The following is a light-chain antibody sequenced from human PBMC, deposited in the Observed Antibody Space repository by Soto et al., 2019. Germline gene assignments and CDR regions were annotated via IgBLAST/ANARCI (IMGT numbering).Light chain of an antibody. CDR1: GATSD. CDR2: GNN. CDR3: QSFDSSLSALYV. V-gene: IGLV1-40*01. Sequence: QSVLTQPPSVSGAPGQRVTISCIGATSDVHWYQHLPGTAPKLLIYGNNNQPSGVPDRFSGSKSGTSASLAITGLQAEDEADYYCQSFDSSLSALYVFGTGTKLTVL. J-gene: IGLJ1*01.